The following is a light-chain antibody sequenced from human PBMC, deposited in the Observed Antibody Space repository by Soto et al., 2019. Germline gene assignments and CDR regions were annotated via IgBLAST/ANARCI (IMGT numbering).Light chain of an antibody. V-gene: IGKV3-20*01. CDR3: QRYGISHTWT. CDR1: QSLSSNY. J-gene: IGKJ1*01. CDR2: GTS. Sequence: EIVLTQSPGTLSLSPGERATLSCRASQSLSSNYLAWYQQKPGQAPRLLIYGTSTRATGIPDRFSGSGSGTDFTLTISRLEPEDFAVYYCQRYGISHTWTFGQGTTVDIK.